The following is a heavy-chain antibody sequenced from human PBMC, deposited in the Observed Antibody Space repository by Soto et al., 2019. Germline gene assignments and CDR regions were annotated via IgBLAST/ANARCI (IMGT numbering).Heavy chain of an antibody. D-gene: IGHD3-16*01. CDR3: ASHLGGPDD. V-gene: IGHV3-21*01. Sequence: GGSLRLSCAASGFTFRSYSMNWVRQAPGKGLEWVSSISSSSSYIYYAYSVKGRFTISRDNDKNSLYLQMNSLRAEDTAVYYCASHLGGPDDWGQGTLVTVSS. CDR2: ISSSSSYI. CDR1: GFTFRSYS. J-gene: IGHJ4*02.